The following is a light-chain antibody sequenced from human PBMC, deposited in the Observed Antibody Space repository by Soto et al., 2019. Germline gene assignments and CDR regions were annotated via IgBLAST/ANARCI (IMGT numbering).Light chain of an antibody. CDR1: QSIRSH. V-gene: IGKV1-39*01. J-gene: IGKJ4*01. CDR3: QQSDRSPQT. Sequence: DIQMTQSPSSLSASVGDRVTITCRASQSIRSHLNWYQQRPGKAPKLLISNASTLQSGVSSRFSGSGVGTDFTLTISNLEPEDFAIYYCQQSDRSPQTFGGGTKVELK. CDR2: NAS.